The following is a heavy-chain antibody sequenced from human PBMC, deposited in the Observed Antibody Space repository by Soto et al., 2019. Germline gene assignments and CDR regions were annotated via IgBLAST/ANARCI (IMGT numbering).Heavy chain of an antibody. V-gene: IGHV3-74*01. Sequence: GGSLRHSCAASGFTFSSYWMHWVRQAPGKGLVWVSRINSDGSSTSYADSVKGRFTISRDNAKNTLYLQMNSLRAEDTAVYYCAREDQVGISPFDYWGQGTLVTVSS. CDR2: INSDGSST. CDR3: AREDQVGISPFDY. CDR1: GFTFSSYW. D-gene: IGHD2-21*01. J-gene: IGHJ4*02.